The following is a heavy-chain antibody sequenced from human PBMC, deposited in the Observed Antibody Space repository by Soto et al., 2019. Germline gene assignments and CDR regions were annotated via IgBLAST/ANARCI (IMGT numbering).Heavy chain of an antibody. CDR1: GGSISSGGYY. D-gene: IGHD5-12*01. J-gene: IGHJ4*02. CDR2: IYYSGST. Sequence: SETLSLTCTVSGGSISSGGYYWSWIRQHPGKGLEWIGYIYYSGSTYYNPSLKSRVTISVDTSKNQFSLKLSSVTAADTAVYYCARDPIESWIYVDYWGQGTLVTVSS. CDR3: ARDPIESWIYVDY. V-gene: IGHV4-31*03.